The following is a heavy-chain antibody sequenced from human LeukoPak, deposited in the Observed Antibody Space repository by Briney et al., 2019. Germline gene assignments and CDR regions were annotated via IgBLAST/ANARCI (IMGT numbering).Heavy chain of an antibody. V-gene: IGHV4-31*03. CDR3: ARVDYGDHARFPDY. Sequence: SQTLSLTCTVSGGSISSGGYYWSWIRQHPGKGLEWIGYIYYSGSTYYNPSLKSRVTISVDTSKNQFSLKLSSVTAADTPVYYCARVDYGDHARFPDYWGQGTLVTVSS. D-gene: IGHD4-17*01. CDR1: GGSISSGGYY. J-gene: IGHJ4*02. CDR2: IYYSGST.